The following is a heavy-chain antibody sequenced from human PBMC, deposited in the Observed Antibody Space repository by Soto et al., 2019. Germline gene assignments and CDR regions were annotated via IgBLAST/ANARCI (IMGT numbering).Heavy chain of an antibody. CDR3: AKEERTGTSLYMDV. J-gene: IGHJ6*03. CDR1: GFTFTNYA. D-gene: IGHD1-1*01. CDR2: FTIAGDT. V-gene: IGHV3-23*01. Sequence: GGSLRLSCAASGFTFTNYALSWVRQAPGKGLEWVSAFTIAGDTHYSDSVKGRFSVSRDSSKNTLYLQMNSLRTEDTAVYHCAKEERTGTSLYMDVWGKGTTVTVSS.